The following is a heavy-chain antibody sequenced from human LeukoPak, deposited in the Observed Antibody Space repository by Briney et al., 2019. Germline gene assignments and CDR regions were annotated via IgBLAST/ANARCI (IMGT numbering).Heavy chain of an antibody. Sequence: PSETLSLTCTVSGGSISSYYWSWIRQPAGKGLKWIGRIYAGGNTNYNPSLNSRVSMSLDTSKNQFSLKLSSVTAADTAVYYCARGGIAAAVTDYWGQGTLVTVSS. J-gene: IGHJ4*02. V-gene: IGHV4-4*07. CDR3: ARGGIAAAVTDY. CDR2: IYAGGNT. D-gene: IGHD6-13*01. CDR1: GGSISSYY.